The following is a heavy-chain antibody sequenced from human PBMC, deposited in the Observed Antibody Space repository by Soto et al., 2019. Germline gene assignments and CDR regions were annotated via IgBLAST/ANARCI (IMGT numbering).Heavy chain of an antibody. CDR1: GDSINSDKYY. V-gene: IGHV4-39*07. J-gene: IGHJ4*02. CDR2: IYYRGNT. Sequence: SETLSLTCSVSGDSINSDKYYWGWIRQPPGKGLEWIGSIYYRGNTNYNPSLQSRVTISVDTSKDQFSLKLTSVTAADTAVYYCANDYGDYHFDYWGQGTLVTVSS. D-gene: IGHD4-17*01. CDR3: ANDYGDYHFDY.